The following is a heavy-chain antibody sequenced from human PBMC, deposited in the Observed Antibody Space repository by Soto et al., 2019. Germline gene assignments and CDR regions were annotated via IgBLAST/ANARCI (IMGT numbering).Heavy chain of an antibody. J-gene: IGHJ6*02. D-gene: IGHD2-2*01. CDR2: IKNDGSGA. CDR1: GFTFSRYW. CDR3: ARAEYLLLNGLDV. V-gene: IGHV3-74*01. Sequence: PGGSLRLSCAASGFTFSRYWMHWVRQAPGKGLVWVSRIKNDGSGATYADSVKGRFTISRDNAKNTLSLQMRSLRAEDTAVYYCARAEYLLLNGLDVWGQGTAVTVSS.